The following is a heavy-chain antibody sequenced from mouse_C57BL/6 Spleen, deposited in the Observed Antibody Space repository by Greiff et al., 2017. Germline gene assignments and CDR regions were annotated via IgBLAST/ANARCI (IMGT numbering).Heavy chain of an antibody. CDR3: ARHDLSEGFAY. D-gene: IGHD6-1*01. CDR2: FYPGSGSI. V-gene: IGHV1-62-2*01. J-gene: IGHJ3*01. CDR1: GYTFTEYT. Sequence: QVQLQQSGAELVNPGASVKLSCKASGYTFTEYTIHWVKQRSGLGLEWIGWFYPGSGSIKYNEKFKDKAPLTADKSSSTVYMALSRLTSEDSAVYFCARHDLSEGFAYWGQGTLVTVSA.